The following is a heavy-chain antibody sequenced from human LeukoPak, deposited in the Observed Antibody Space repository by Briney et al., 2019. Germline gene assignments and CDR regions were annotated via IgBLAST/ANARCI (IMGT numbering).Heavy chain of an antibody. V-gene: IGHV3-30*18. J-gene: IGHJ6*04. CDR2: ISYDGSNK. CDR1: GFTFSSYG. D-gene: IGHD4-17*01. Sequence: GGSLRLSCAASGFTFSSYGMHWVRQAPAKGLEWVAVISYDGSNKYYADSVKGRFTISRDNSKNTLYLQMNSLRAEDTAVYYCAKALSYYGDYVGYYYYGMDVWGKGTTVTVSS. CDR3: AKALSYYGDYVGYYYYGMDV.